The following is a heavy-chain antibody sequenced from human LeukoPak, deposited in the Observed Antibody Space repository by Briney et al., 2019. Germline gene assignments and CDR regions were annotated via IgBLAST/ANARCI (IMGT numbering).Heavy chain of an antibody. CDR1: GFTFSNYW. V-gene: IGHV3-7*01. J-gene: IGHJ4*02. D-gene: IGHD3-10*01. CDR3: ASSYGSGSYYVLYYFDY. Sequence: GGSLRLSCAASGFTFSNYWMSWVRQAPGKGLEWVANIKQDGGEKYYVDSVKGRFTISRDNAKNTLYLHVDSLRAEDTAVYYCASSYGSGSYYVLYYFDYWGQGTLVTVSS. CDR2: IKQDGGEK.